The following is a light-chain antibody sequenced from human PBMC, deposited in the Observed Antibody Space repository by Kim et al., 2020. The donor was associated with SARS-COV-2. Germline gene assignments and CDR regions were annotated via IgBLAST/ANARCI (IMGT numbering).Light chain of an antibody. CDR3: QQYDTFLYT. CDR2: DAS. CDR1: QDINNY. J-gene: IGKJ2*01. Sequence: DIQMTQSPSSLSASVGDRVTITCQAGQDINNYVNWYQQKPGKAPNLLIYDASTLETGVPSRFSGSGSGTHFTFTISSLQPEDIATYYCQQYDTFLYTFGQGTKVDIK. V-gene: IGKV1-33*01.